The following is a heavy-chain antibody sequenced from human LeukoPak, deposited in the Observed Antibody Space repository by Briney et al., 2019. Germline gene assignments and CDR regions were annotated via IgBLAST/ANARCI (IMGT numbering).Heavy chain of an antibody. CDR2: IYYSGST. Sequence: SETLSLTCNVSGGSVSSGSYYWSWIRQPPGKGLEWIGYIYYSGSTNYNPSLKSRVTISVDTSKNQFSLKLSSVTAADTAVYYCAREYYDYVWGSYRYHWFDPWGQGTLVTVSS. D-gene: IGHD3-16*02. J-gene: IGHJ5*02. CDR3: AREYYDYVWGSYRYHWFDP. V-gene: IGHV4-61*01. CDR1: GGSVSSGSYY.